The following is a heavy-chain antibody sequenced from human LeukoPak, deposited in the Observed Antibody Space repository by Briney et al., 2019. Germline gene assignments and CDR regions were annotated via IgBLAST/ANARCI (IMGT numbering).Heavy chain of an antibody. D-gene: IGHD1-7*01. J-gene: IGHJ5*02. Sequence: SVKVSCKASGGTFSSYAISWVRQAPGQGLEWMGGIIPIFGTATYAQKFQGRVTITTDESTSTAYMELSSLRSEDTAVYYCASSPRGITGTTYNWFDPWGQGTLVTVSS. CDR1: GGTFSSYA. V-gene: IGHV1-69*05. CDR3: ASSPRGITGTTYNWFDP. CDR2: IIPIFGTA.